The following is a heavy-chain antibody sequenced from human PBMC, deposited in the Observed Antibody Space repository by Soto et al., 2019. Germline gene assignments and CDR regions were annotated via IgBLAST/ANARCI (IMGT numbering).Heavy chain of an antibody. V-gene: IGHV3-9*01. CDR2: IIWNSGSI. CDR3: AKSGDDYGDYGTYYYYYYMDV. CDR1: GFTLIVIP. J-gene: IGHJ6*03. Sequence: EVQLVESGGGLVQPGRSLRLSCAASGFTLIVIPRPGFGKAPGKGLEWASGIIWNSGSIGYADSVKGRFTISRDNAKNSLYLQMNSLRAEDTALYYCAKSGDDYGDYGTYYYYYYMDVWGKGTTVTVSS. D-gene: IGHD4-17*01.